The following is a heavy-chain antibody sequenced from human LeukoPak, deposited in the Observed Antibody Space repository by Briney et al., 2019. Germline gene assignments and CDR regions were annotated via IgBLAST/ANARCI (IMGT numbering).Heavy chain of an antibody. J-gene: IGHJ6*03. CDR2: ISGSGGST. CDR3: AKVSSHYYYYYMDV. CDR1: GFTFSSYA. Sequence: PGGSLRLSCAASGFTFSSYAMSWVRQAPGKGLEWVSAISGSGGSTYYADSVKGRFTISTDNPKHTLYLQMDSLRAEDTAVYYCAKVSSHYYYYYMDVWGRGTTVTVSS. V-gene: IGHV3-23*01.